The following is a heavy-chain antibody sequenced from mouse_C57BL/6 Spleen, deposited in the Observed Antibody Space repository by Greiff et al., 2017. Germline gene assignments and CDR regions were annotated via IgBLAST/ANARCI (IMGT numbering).Heavy chain of an antibody. D-gene: IGHD3-2*01. CDR1: GYSITSGYY. Sequence: EVQLVESGPGLVKPSQSLSLTCSVTGYSITSGYYWNWIRQFPGNKLEWMGYISYDGSNNYNPPLKNRISITRDTSKNQFFLKLNSVTTEDTATYYCAREGQLGPLDYWGQGTTLTVSS. CDR2: ISYDGSN. CDR3: AREGQLGPLDY. V-gene: IGHV3-6*01. J-gene: IGHJ2*01.